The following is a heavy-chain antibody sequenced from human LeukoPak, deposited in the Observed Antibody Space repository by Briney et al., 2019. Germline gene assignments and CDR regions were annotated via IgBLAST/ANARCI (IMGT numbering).Heavy chain of an antibody. V-gene: IGHV4-34*01. CDR2: INHSGSS. Sequence: SETLSLTCAAYGGSFSGYYWSWIRRPPGKGLEWIGEINHSGSSNYNPSLKSRVTISLDTSKSQFSLQLSSVTAADTAVYYCAGIRIAAAGTGDPFDPWGQGTLVTVSS. D-gene: IGHD6-13*01. J-gene: IGHJ5*02. CDR1: GGSFSGYY. CDR3: AGIRIAAAGTGDPFDP.